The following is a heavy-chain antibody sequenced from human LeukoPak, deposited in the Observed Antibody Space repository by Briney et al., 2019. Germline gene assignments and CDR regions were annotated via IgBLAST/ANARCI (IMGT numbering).Heavy chain of an antibody. D-gene: IGHD6-19*01. J-gene: IGHJ4*02. CDR1: GFTFSSYS. CDR3: AREVAVAGKGAAHDY. Sequence: PGGSLRLSCAASGFTFSSYSMNWVRQAPGKGLEWVSSISSSSSYIYYADSVKGRFTISRDNAKNSLYLQMNSLRAEDTAVYYCAREVAVAGKGAAHDYWGQGTLVTVSS. V-gene: IGHV3-21*01. CDR2: ISSSSSYI.